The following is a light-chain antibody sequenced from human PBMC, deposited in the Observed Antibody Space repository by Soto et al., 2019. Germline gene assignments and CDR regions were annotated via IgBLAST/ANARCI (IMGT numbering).Light chain of an antibody. CDR1: QNVGSGY. CDR3: QQYATSPFT. J-gene: IGKJ3*01. V-gene: IGKV3-20*01. CDR2: NTS. Sequence: EIALTQSPGTLSLSPGERATLSCRASQNVGSGYLAWYQQKPGQAPRLLIYNTSNRATGIPDRFGGSGSGTDFTLTISRLESEDFALYYCQQYATSPFTFGPGTKVDVK.